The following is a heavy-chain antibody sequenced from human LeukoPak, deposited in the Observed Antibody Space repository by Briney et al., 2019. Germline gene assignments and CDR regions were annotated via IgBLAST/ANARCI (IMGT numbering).Heavy chain of an antibody. Sequence: ASVKVSCKASGYTFTGYHMHWVRQAPGQGLEWMGWINPNSGGTNYAQKFQGWVTMTRDTSISTAYMELSRLRSDDTAVYYCARGGETQIGAIDYWGQGTLVTVSS. D-gene: IGHD3-10*01. V-gene: IGHV1-2*04. J-gene: IGHJ4*02. CDR1: GYTFTGYH. CDR3: ARGGETQIGAIDY. CDR2: INPNSGGT.